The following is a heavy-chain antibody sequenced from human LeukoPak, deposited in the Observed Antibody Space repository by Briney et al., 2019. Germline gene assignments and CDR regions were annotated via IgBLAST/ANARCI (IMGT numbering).Heavy chain of an antibody. V-gene: IGHV3-9*03. Sequence: LSLTCTVPGGSISSYYWSWVRQAPGKGLEWVSGISWNSGSIGYADSVKGRFTISRDNAKNSLYLQMNSLRAEDMALYYCAKDSAPRVALLTLSEAFDIWGQGTMVTVSS. CDR3: AKDSAPRVALLTLSEAFDI. CDR1: GGSISSYY. CDR2: ISWNSGSI. D-gene: IGHD3-16*01. J-gene: IGHJ3*02.